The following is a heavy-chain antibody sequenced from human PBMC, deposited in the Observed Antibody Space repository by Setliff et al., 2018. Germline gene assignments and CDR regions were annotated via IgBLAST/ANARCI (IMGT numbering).Heavy chain of an antibody. CDR2: IYWNDDK. CDR1: GFSLSTSGVG. Sequence: SGPTLVNPTQTLTLTCTFSGFSLSTSGVGVGWIRQPPGKALEWLALIYWNDDKRYSPSLKSRLTITKDTSENQVVLAMTNMDPVDTATYYCAHIAGGGNSPRHDYWGQGTLVTVSS. D-gene: IGHD2-21*01. CDR3: AHIAGGGNSPRHDY. J-gene: IGHJ4*02. V-gene: IGHV2-5*01.